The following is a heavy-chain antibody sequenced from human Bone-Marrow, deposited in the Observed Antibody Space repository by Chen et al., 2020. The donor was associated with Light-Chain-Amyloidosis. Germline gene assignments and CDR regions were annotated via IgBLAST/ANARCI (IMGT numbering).Heavy chain of an antibody. V-gene: IGHV1-69*01. D-gene: IGHD6-13*01. Sequence: QTQLVQSGAEVKKPGSSVRVSCQASRGTFPSHAINWVRQAPGQGLEWMGGIIPMFGSIRYAQRFQGRVTITADESTSTAYMDLSGLRSEDSAVYFCARDQTSSWSRYGMDVWGQGTSVVVSS. CDR1: RGTFPSHA. CDR3: ARDQTSSWSRYGMDV. CDR2: IIPMFGSI. J-gene: IGHJ6*02.